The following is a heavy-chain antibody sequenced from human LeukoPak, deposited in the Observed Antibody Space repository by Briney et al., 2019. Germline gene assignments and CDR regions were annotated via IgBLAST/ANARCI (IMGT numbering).Heavy chain of an antibody. J-gene: IGHJ6*02. CDR2: FDPEDGET. V-gene: IGHV1-24*01. Sequence: ASVKVSCKVSGYTLTELSMHWVRQAPGKGLEWMGGFDPEDGETIYAQKFQGRVTMTEDTSTDTAYMELSSLRSEDTAVYYCATAPQRYCSGGSCYSYYYYGMDVWGQGTTVTVSS. CDR1: GYTLTELS. D-gene: IGHD2-15*01. CDR3: ATAPQRYCSGGSCYSYYYYGMDV.